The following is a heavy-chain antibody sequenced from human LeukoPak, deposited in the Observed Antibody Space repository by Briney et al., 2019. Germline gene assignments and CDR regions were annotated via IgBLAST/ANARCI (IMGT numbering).Heavy chain of an antibody. CDR2: ISSSGSTI. V-gene: IGHV3-11*01. J-gene: IGHJ5*02. CDR1: GFTFSDYY. D-gene: IGHD6-13*01. CDR3: ARECSWYRSNWFDP. Sequence: GGSLRLSCAASGFTFSDYYMSWIRQAPGKGLEWVSYISSSGSTIYYADSVKGRFTISRDNAKNSLYLQMNSLRAEDTAVYYCARECSWYRSNWFDPWGQGTPVTVSS.